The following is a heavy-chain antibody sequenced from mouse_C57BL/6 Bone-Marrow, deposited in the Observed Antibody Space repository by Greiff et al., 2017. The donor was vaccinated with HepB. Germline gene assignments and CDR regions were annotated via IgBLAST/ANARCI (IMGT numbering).Heavy chain of an antibody. CDR1: GFSLTSYG. CDR2: IWSGGST. D-gene: IGHD2-2*01. Sequence: QVQLKESGPGLVQPSQSLSITCTVSGFSLTSYGVHWVRQSPGKGLEWLGVIWSGGSTDYNAAFISRLSISKDNSKSQVFFKMNSLQADDTAIYYCARIPYGYDGYYYAMDYWGQGTSVTVSS. V-gene: IGHV2-2*01. J-gene: IGHJ4*01. CDR3: ARIPYGYDGYYYAMDY.